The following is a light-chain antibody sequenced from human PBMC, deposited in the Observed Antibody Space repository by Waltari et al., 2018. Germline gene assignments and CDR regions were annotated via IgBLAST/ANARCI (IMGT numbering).Light chain of an antibody. CDR1: QSLLHSNGYNY. V-gene: IGKV2-28*01. CDR3: MQALQTPYT. J-gene: IGKJ2*01. CDR2: LGS. Sequence: DIVMTQSPLSLPVTPGEPVSISCRSSQSLLHSNGYNYLDWYLQKPGQSPQLLIYLGSNRASGVPDRFSGRGSGTDFTLKISRVEAEDVGVYYCMQALQTPYTFGQGTKLEIK.